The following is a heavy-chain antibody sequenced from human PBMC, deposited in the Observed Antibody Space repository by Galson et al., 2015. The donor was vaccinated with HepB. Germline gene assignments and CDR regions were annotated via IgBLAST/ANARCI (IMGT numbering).Heavy chain of an antibody. D-gene: IGHD6-19*01. V-gene: IGHV1-8*01. CDR3: AARLLSGWYRGPARQFDY. CDR1: GYTFTSYD. CDR2: MNPNSGNT. Sequence: SVKVSCKASGYTFTSYDINWVRQATGQGLEWMGWMNPNSGNTGYAQKFQGRVTMTRNTSISTAYMELSSLRSEDTAVYYCAARLLSGWYRGPARQFDYWGQGTLVTVSS. J-gene: IGHJ4*02.